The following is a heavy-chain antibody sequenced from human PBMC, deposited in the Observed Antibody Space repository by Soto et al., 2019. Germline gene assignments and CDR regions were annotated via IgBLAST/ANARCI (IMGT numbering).Heavy chain of an antibody. J-gene: IGHJ3*02. CDR3: ARALTTSITLDAFDI. D-gene: IGHD4-17*01. CDR1: GFTFNDYA. Sequence: EVQLVESGGTMIRPGGSLRLSCAASGFTFNDYAMTWVRQPPGKGLEWVSGINWNGVSTGYADSLEGRFTISRDNAKNSLYLQMNTLRVEDTALYYCARALTTSITLDAFDIWGQGTMVTVSS. CDR2: INWNGVST. V-gene: IGHV3-20*04.